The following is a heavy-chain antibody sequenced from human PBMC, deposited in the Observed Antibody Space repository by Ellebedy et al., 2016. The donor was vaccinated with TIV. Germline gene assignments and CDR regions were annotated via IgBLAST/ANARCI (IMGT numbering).Heavy chain of an antibody. CDR2: INPRGGST. D-gene: IGHD2-15*01. J-gene: IGHJ4*02. Sequence: AASVKVSCKASGYTFTNYYLHWARQAPGQGLEWMGIINPRGGSTSYAQNLQGRVTMTTDTSTSTVYMILSGLRSEDTAVYYCARGEEGLSRISDYWGQGTLVTVSS. CDR1: GYTFTNYY. V-gene: IGHV1-46*01. CDR3: ARGEEGLSRISDY.